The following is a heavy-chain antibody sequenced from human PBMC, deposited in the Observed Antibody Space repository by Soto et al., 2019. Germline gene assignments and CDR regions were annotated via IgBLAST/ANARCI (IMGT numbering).Heavy chain of an antibody. V-gene: IGHV2-5*02. D-gene: IGHD6-19*01. Sequence: ITLKESGPTLVKPTQTLTLTCTFSGFSLSSTRVAVGWIRQPPGKALEWLALIYWDDDKRYSPFLKSRLTITTDTSKNQVVLTMTNMDPVDTATYYCAHSVVAGLGYYLDYWGQGTLVTVSS. CDR3: AHSVVAGLGYYLDY. CDR1: GFSLSSTRVA. CDR2: IYWDDDK. J-gene: IGHJ4*02.